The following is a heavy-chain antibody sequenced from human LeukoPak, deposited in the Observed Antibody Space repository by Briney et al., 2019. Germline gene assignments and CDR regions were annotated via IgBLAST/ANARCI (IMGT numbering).Heavy chain of an antibody. Sequence: GGSLRLSCAASGFTFSSNWMHWVRQAPGKGLVWVSGINSDGSSTKYAELVKGRITISRDNAKNTLYLQMNSLRAEDTAVYHCARRKSSAWIDWGQGTPVTVSS. D-gene: IGHD6-19*01. V-gene: IGHV3-74*03. CDR2: INSDGSST. CDR1: GFTFSSNW. J-gene: IGHJ4*02. CDR3: ARRKSSAWID.